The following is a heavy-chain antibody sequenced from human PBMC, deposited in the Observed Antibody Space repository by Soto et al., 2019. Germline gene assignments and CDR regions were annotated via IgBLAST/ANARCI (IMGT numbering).Heavy chain of an antibody. CDR1: GFTVSSNY. Sequence: GGSLRLSCAASGFTVSSNYMSWVRQAPGKGLEWVSVIYSGGSTYYADSVKGRFTISRDHSKNTLYLQMNSLRAEDTAVYYCARGVRGYSNGYYYDMDVWGQGTTVTVSS. J-gene: IGHJ6*02. CDR3: ARGVRGYSNGYYYDMDV. D-gene: IGHD5-12*01. CDR2: IYSGGST. V-gene: IGHV3-53*01.